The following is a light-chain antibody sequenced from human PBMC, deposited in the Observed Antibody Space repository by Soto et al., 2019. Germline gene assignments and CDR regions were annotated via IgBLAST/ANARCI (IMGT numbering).Light chain of an antibody. Sequence: EMVMTQSPATLSVSPGERVTLSCRASESVHRNLAWYQPKPGQGPSLLIYYASTRATGVPDRFTGSGSGTEFPLTISSLQSEDFGVYHCQHYSNWPPTFGPGTKVEIK. CDR2: YAS. CDR3: QHYSNWPPT. CDR1: ESVHRN. V-gene: IGKV3-15*01. J-gene: IGKJ3*01.